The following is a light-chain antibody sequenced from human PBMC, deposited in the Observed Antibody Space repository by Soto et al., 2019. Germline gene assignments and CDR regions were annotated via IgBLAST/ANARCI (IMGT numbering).Light chain of an antibody. Sequence: EIVLTQSPGTLSLSPGDRATLSCRASQSVSFSYLAWYQQKAGQAPRLLIYGATSRATGITDRFSGSESGTDFTLTISRLEPEVFAVYGCQQYGSSPLTFGGGTSVDIK. V-gene: IGKV3-20*01. CDR3: QQYGSSPLT. J-gene: IGKJ4*01. CDR2: GAT. CDR1: QSVSFSY.